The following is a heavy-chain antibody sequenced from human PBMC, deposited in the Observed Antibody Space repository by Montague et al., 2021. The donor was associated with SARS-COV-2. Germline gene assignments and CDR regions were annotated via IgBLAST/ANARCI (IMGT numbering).Heavy chain of an antibody. CDR3: ARALSFSNWFDP. CDR1: GFTVSSNH. D-gene: IGHD2-2*01. Sequence: SLRLXCAASGFTVSSNHMSWVRQAPGKGLEWVSVIYSGGTTYYADAVKGRFTISRDNSKNTLYLQMNSLRAEDTAVYYCARALSFSNWFDPWGQGTLVTVSS. V-gene: IGHV3-66*01. J-gene: IGHJ5*02. CDR2: IYSGGTT.